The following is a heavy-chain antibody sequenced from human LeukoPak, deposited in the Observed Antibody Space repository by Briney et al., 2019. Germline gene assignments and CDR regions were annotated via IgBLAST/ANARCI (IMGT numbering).Heavy chain of an antibody. D-gene: IGHD4-17*01. Sequence: PGRSLRLSCAASGFTFNTYGMHWVRQAPGKGLEWVAVISYDGRNKFDADSVKGRFTISRDNSENTLYLQMNSLIPEDTAVYYCAKGSAYGDYYYYGMDVWGQGTTVTDSS. CDR2: ISYDGRNK. CDR3: AKGSAYGDYYYYGMDV. J-gene: IGHJ6*02. V-gene: IGHV3-30*18. CDR1: GFTFNTYG.